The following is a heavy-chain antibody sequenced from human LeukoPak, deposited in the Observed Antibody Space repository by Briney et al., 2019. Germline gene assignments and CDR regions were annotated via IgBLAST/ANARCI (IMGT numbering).Heavy chain of an antibody. CDR1: GGSISSSSYY. CDR3: ARHFSGGWYPCFDY. CDR2: IYYSGST. J-gene: IGHJ4*02. Sequence: SETLSFTCTVSGGSISSSSYYWGWIRQPPGKGLEWIGSIYYSGSTYYNPSLKSRVTISVDTSKNQFSLKLSSVTAADTAVYYCARHFSGGWYPCFDYWGQGTLVTVSS. V-gene: IGHV4-39*01. D-gene: IGHD6-19*01.